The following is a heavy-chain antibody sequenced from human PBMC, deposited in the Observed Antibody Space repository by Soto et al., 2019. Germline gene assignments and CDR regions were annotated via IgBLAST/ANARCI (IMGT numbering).Heavy chain of an antibody. D-gene: IGHD5-12*01. J-gene: IGHJ4*02. CDR1: GFSFNTW. CDR3: TRGVSGYGNFDY. Sequence: EVQLVESGGGVVQPGGSLRLSCAASGFSFNTWMHWVRQAPGKGLVWLSRINGDGSSLSYEDSVKGRFTVSRDNAKNTLYLQINSLTAEDTAVYYCTRGVSGYGNFDYWGQGVLLTVSS. CDR2: INGDGSSL. V-gene: IGHV3-74*01.